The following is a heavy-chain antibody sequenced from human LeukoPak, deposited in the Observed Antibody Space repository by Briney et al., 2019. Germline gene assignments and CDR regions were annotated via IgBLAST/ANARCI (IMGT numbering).Heavy chain of an antibody. Sequence: ASVKVSCKASGYTFTSFGISWVRQAPGQGLEWMGIINPSGGSTSYAQKFQGRVTMTRDTSTSTVYMELSSLRSEDTAVYYCARSNGSTYYYDSSGYLGAFDIWGQGTMVTVSS. D-gene: IGHD3-22*01. V-gene: IGHV1-46*01. J-gene: IGHJ3*02. CDR3: ARSNGSTYYYDSSGYLGAFDI. CDR1: GYTFTSFG. CDR2: INPSGGST.